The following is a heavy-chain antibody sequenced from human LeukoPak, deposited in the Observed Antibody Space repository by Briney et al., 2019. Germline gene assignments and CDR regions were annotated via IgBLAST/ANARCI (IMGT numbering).Heavy chain of an antibody. CDR2: IKQDGNEK. V-gene: IGHV3-7*01. D-gene: IGHD6-13*01. CDR1: GFTFTNYW. CDR3: ARGGTSGYSSSLHFWGGNYYFDY. J-gene: IGHJ4*02. Sequence: GGSLRLSCAASGFTFTNYWMSWVRQAPGAGLEWVANIKQDGNEKYYVDSVRGRFTITRDNAKNSLYLQMNSLRAEDTAVYYCARGGTSGYSSSLHFWGGNYYFDYWGQGTLVTVSS.